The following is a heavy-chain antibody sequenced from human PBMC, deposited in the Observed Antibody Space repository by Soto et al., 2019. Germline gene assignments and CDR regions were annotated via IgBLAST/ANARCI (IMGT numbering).Heavy chain of an antibody. CDR1: GGPISSSSYY. CDR2: ICYGGST. Sequence: ETLSLTCTVSGGPISSSSYYWGWILQPPGKGLEWVGSICYGGSTYYNPPLKSRVTISVDTSKNQFSLKLSSVTAADTAVYYCARQDRYSGSYYAYFDYWGQGTLVTVSS. V-gene: IGHV4-39*01. J-gene: IGHJ4*02. D-gene: IGHD1-26*01. CDR3: ARQDRYSGSYYAYFDY.